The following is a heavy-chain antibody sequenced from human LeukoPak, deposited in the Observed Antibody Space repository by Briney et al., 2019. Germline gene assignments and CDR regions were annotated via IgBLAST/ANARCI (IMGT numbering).Heavy chain of an antibody. V-gene: IGHV3-74*01. Sequence: GGSLRLSCAASGFTFSSYWMHWVRQAPGKGLVWVSRINSDGSSTSYADSVKGRFTISRDNAKNILYLQINSLRSEDTAVYYCARYSSSSGGAAYYLDYWGHGTLVTVSS. CDR3: ARYSSSSGGAAYYLDY. CDR1: GFTFSSYW. J-gene: IGHJ4*01. D-gene: IGHD6-6*01. CDR2: INSDGSST.